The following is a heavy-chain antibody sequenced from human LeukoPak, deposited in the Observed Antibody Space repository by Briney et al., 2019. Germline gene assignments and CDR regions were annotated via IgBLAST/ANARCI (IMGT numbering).Heavy chain of an antibody. V-gene: IGHV4-30-4*02. CDR3: ARAARLKYGDYFDY. J-gene: IGHJ4*02. D-gene: IGHD4-17*01. CDR1: GGSISSGDYY. Sequence: SETLSLTCTVSGGSISSGDYYWSWIRQPPGKGLEWIGYIYYSGSTYYNPSLKSRVTISVDTSKNQFSLKLSSVTAADTAVYYCARAARLKYGDYFDYWGQGTLVTVSS. CDR2: IYYSGST.